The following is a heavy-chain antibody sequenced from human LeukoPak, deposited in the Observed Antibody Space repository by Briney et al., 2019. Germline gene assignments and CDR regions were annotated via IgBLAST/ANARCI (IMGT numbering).Heavy chain of an antibody. CDR3: ASSTYYDYVWGSYRSRYFDY. V-gene: IGHV1-69*06. J-gene: IGHJ4*02. D-gene: IGHD3-16*02. Sequence: GASVKVSCKASGYTFTSYAMNWVRQAPGQGLEWMGGIIPIFGTANYAQKFQGRVTITADKSTSTAYMELSSLRSEDTAVYYCASSTYYDYVWGSYRSRYFDYWGQGTLVTVSS. CDR2: IIPIFGTA. CDR1: GYTFTSYA.